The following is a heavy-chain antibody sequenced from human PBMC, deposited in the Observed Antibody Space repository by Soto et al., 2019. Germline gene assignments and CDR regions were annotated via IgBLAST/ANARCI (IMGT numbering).Heavy chain of an antibody. CDR3: AGDIAVAGTNDY. D-gene: IGHD6-19*01. CDR1: GYTLTELS. CDR2: FDPEDGET. V-gene: IGHV1-24*01. Sequence: ASVKVSCKVSGYTLTELSMHWVRQAPGKGLEWMGGFDPEDGETIYAQKFQGRVTMTEDKSTDTAYMELSSLRSEDTAVYYCAGDIAVAGTNDYWGQGTLVTVSS. J-gene: IGHJ4*02.